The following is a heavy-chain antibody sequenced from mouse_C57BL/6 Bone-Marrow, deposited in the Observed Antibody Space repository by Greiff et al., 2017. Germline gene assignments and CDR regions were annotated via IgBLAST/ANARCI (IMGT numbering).Heavy chain of an antibody. J-gene: IGHJ3*01. Sequence: QVQLQQPGAELVKPGASVKMSCKASGYTFTSYWITWVKQRPGQGLEWIGDIYPGSGSTNYNEKFKSKATLTGDTSSRTAYMQLRSLTSEDSAVYDCARGTPYYGYDGDPWFSYWGQGPLVTVSA. CDR2: IYPGSGST. CDR1: GYTFTSYW. CDR3: ARGTPYYGYDGDPWFSY. D-gene: IGHD2-9*01. V-gene: IGHV1-55*01.